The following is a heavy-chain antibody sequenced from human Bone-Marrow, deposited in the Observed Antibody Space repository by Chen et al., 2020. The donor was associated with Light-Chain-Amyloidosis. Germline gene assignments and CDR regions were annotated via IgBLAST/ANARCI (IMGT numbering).Heavy chain of an antibody. Sequence: QVQLVQSGAEVKEPGASVKVSCKASGYTLTSYSVHWVRQAPGQGLEWMGIINPGGGSTTYAQKFQGRVSMTRETSPRTIYLLLGLYIPEDTAMYYCGRVIPEARLGANLDHWGQGTLLTVSS. D-gene: IGHD3-16*01. J-gene: IGHJ4*02. CDR3: GRVIPEARLGANLDH. CDR1: GYTLTSYS. V-gene: IGHV1-46*01. CDR2: INPGGGST.